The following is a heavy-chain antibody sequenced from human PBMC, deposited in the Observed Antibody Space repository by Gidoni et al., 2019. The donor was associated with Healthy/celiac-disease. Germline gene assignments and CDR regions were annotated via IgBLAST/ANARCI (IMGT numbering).Heavy chain of an antibody. CDR1: GFTFSSYA. Sequence: EVQLLESGGGLVQPGGSLRLSCAASGFTFSSYAMSWVRPAPGKGLEWVSAISGSGGSTYYADSVKGRFTISRDNSKNTLYLQMNSLRAEDTAVYYCAKGGELRYFDWLLNYFDYWGQGTLVTVSS. V-gene: IGHV3-23*01. J-gene: IGHJ4*02. CDR2: ISGSGGST. CDR3: AKGGELRYFDWLLNYFDY. D-gene: IGHD3-9*01.